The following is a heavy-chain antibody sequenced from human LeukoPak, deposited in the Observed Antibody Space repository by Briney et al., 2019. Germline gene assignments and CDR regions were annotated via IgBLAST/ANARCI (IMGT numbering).Heavy chain of an antibody. D-gene: IGHD4-17*01. J-gene: IGHJ4*02. CDR1: GFTFSSYG. CDR3: AKDPKNYGDYPSK. CDR2: ISYDGSNK. Sequence: GGSLRLSCAASGFTFSSYGMHWVRQAPGKGLEWVAVISYDGSNKYYADSVKGRFTISGDNSKNTLYLQMNSLRAEDTAVYYCAKDPKNYGDYPSKWGQGTLVTVSS. V-gene: IGHV3-30*18.